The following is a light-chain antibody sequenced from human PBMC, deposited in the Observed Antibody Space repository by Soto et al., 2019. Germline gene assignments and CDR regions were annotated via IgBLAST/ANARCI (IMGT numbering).Light chain of an antibody. CDR2: SNN. CDR3: CSYAGSNTLV. CDR1: SSNIGAGHA. V-gene: IGLV1-40*01. Sequence: QSVLTQPPSVSGAPGQRVTIFCSGSSSNIGAGHAVHWYQQLPGTAPKLLIHSNNNRPSGVPDRFSGSTSGNTASLTISGLQAEDDAFYYCCSYAGSNTLVFGGGTKLTVL. J-gene: IGLJ2*01.